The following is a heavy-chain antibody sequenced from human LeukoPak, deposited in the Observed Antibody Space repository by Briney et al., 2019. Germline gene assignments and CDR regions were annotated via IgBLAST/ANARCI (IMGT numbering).Heavy chain of an antibody. J-gene: IGHJ1*01. CDR3: ARDPGSSSIWPEYFHH. Sequence: GGSLRLSCAASGFTFSNYWMNWVRQAPGKGLEWVANIKHDGSEKYFVDSVKGRFTISRDNAKNSLYLQMNSPRAEDTAVYYCARDPGSSSIWPEYFHHWGQGTLVTVSS. V-gene: IGHV3-7*04. CDR2: IKHDGSEK. D-gene: IGHD6-13*01. CDR1: GFTFSNYW.